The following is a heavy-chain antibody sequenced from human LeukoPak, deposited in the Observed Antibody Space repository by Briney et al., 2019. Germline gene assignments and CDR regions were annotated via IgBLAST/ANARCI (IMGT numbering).Heavy chain of an antibody. D-gene: IGHD6-19*01. CDR2: IYYSGST. CDR1: GGSISSYY. Sequence: PSETLSLTCTVSGGSISSYYWSWIRQPPGKGLEWIGYIYYSGSTNYNPSLKSRVTISVDTSKNQFSLKLSSVTAADTAVYYCARENGSGWYYRDAFDIWGQGTMVTVSS. V-gene: IGHV4-59*01. J-gene: IGHJ3*02. CDR3: ARENGSGWYYRDAFDI.